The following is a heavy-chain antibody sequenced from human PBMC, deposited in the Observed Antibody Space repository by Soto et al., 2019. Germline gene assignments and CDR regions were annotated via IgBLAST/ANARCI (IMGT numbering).Heavy chain of an antibody. Sequence: QVQLVQSGAEVKKPGSSVKVSCKASGGTFSSYAISWVRQAPGQGLEWMGGIIPIFGTANYAQKFQGRVTITGDXXTXTXCMALSSLRSEDTAVYYCAKLPRRGYYDSSGYYEDYWGQGTLVTVSS. V-gene: IGHV1-69*12. J-gene: IGHJ4*02. D-gene: IGHD3-22*01. CDR3: AKLPRRGYYDSSGYYEDY. CDR1: GGTFSSYA. CDR2: IIPIFGTA.